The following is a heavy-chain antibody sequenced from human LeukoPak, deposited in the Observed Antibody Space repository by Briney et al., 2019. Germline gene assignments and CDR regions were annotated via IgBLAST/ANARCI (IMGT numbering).Heavy chain of an antibody. Sequence: PGGSLRLSCATSGFTFSSYAMSWVRQAPGKGLEWVSGIGASGGSTYYADSVKGRFTISRDNTENSLYLQMNSLRAEDTAVYYCATGGTLWGQGTLVTVSS. CDR2: IGASGGST. V-gene: IGHV3-23*01. CDR1: GFTFSSYA. CDR3: ATGGTL. D-gene: IGHD2-8*02. J-gene: IGHJ4*02.